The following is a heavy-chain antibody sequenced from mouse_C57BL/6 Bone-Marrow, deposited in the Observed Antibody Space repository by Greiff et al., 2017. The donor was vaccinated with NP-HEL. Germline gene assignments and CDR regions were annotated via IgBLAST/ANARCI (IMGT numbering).Heavy chain of an antibody. V-gene: IGHV14-2*01. D-gene: IGHD1-1*01. Sequence: VQLKQSGAELVKPGASVKLSCTASGFNFTDYHMHWVKQRTEQGLEWIGRIDPEDGETNYDPKFKGKATLTADTSSNTAYLQLSSLTSEDTAVYYCEESYYGTYEGRGKLITVTA. CDR3: EESYYGTY. J-gene: IGHJ3*01. CDR1: GFNFTDYH. CDR2: IDPEDGET.